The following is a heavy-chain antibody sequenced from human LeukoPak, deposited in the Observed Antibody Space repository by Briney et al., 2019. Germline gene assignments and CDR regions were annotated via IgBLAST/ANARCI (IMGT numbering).Heavy chain of an antibody. V-gene: IGHV4-59*01. J-gene: IGHJ4*02. CDR1: GGSISSYY. CDR3: ARALNDYGDYLDY. D-gene: IGHD4-17*01. CDR2: IYYSGST. Sequence: KPSETLSLTCTVSGGSISSYYWSWIRQPPGKGLEWIGYIYYSGSTNYNPSLKSRVTISVDTSKNQFPLKLSSVTAADTAVYYCARALNDYGDYLDYWGQGTLVTVSS.